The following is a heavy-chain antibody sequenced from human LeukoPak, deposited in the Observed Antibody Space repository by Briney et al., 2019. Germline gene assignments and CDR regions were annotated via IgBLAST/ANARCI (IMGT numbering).Heavy chain of an antibody. CDR1: GFTFSSYA. J-gene: IGHJ6*02. V-gene: IGHV3-30-3*01. CDR3: ARAQRRKLDPYYYYGMDV. Sequence: GGSLRLSCAASGFTFSSYAMHWVRQAPGKGLEWVAVISYDGSNKYYADSVKGRFTISRDNSKNTLYLQMNSLRAEDTAVYCCARAQRRKLDPYYYYGMDVWGQGTTVTVSS. CDR2: ISYDGSNK. D-gene: IGHD1-1*01.